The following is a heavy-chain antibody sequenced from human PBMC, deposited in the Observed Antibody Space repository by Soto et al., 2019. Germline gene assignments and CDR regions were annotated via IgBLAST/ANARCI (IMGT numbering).Heavy chain of an antibody. D-gene: IGHD3-22*01. V-gene: IGHV3-30*09. Sequence: GGPLRLSCAASGFTFSSYAMHWVRQAPGKGLEWVALISYDGSNEYYADSVKGRFAISRDNSKNTLYLQMSGLRAEDTAVYYCARDRGYDSSGYYFMWGQGTLVTVSS. CDR3: ARDRGYDSSGYYFM. CDR1: GFTFSSYA. J-gene: IGHJ4*02. CDR2: ISYDGSNE.